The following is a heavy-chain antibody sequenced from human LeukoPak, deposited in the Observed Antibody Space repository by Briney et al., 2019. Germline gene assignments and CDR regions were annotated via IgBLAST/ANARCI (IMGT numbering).Heavy chain of an antibody. J-gene: IGHJ4*02. V-gene: IGHV1-2*02. CDR2: INPNSGGT. CDR3: ARDSSIAAPFDY. Sequence: ASVKVSCKASGHTFTGYYMHWVRQAPGQGLEWMGWINPNSGGTNYAQKFQGRVTMTRDTSISTAYMELSRLRSDDTAVYYCARDSSIAAPFDYWGQGTLVTVSS. D-gene: IGHD6-6*01. CDR1: GHTFTGYY.